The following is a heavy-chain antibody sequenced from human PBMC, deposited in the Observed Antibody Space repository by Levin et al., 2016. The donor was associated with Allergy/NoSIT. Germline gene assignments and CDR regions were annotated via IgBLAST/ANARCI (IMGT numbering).Heavy chain of an antibody. V-gene: IGHV3-15*01. Sequence: WIRQPPGKGLEWVGRXKSKTDGGTTDYAAPVKGRFTISRDDSKNTLYLQMNSLKTEDTAVYYCTTSVGLRFLEWFPTYYYYMDVWGKGTTVTVSS. CDR3: TTSVGLRFLEWFPTYYYYMDV. D-gene: IGHD3-3*01. J-gene: IGHJ6*03. CDR2: XKSKTDGGTT.